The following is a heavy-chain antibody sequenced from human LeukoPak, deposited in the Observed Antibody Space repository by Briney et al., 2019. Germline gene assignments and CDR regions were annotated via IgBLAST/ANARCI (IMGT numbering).Heavy chain of an antibody. Sequence: ASVKVSCKASGYTFTGYYMHWVRQAPGQGLEWMGWINPNSGGTNYAQKFQGRVTMTRDTSISTAYMELSRLRSDDTAVYYCARAGALSSLEIEYYFDYWGQGTLVTVSS. V-gene: IGHV1-2*02. D-gene: IGHD5-24*01. CDR3: ARAGALSSLEIEYYFDY. J-gene: IGHJ4*02. CDR2: INPNSGGT. CDR1: GYTFTGYY.